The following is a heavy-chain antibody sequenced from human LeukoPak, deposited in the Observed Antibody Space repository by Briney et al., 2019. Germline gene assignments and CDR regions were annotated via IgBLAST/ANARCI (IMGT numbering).Heavy chain of an antibody. Sequence: GSLRLSCAASGFTFSPYAMNWLRQAPGKGLEWVSVITGNGGLIKYADSVKGRFTISRDNSKNTVYLQMNSLRAEDTAIYYCAKDWKPDGLYDLDYWGQGTLVTVS. V-gene: IGHV3-23*01. J-gene: IGHJ4*02. CDR2: ITGNGGLI. CDR3: AKDWKPDGLYDLDY. D-gene: IGHD5/OR15-5a*01. CDR1: GFTFSPYA.